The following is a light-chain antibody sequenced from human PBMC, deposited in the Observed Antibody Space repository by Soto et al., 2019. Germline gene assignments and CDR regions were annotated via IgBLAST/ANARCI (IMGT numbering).Light chain of an antibody. J-gene: IGKJ1*01. Sequence: EIVMTQSPATLSVSPGERATVSCKTSQSVNNNLAWYQQKPGQVPRLLIYDPSTRATGIPGRFSGSGSGTDFTLTITSLQSADFAVYYCQHSDEWPMTFGHGTPVEIK. CDR3: QHSDEWPMT. V-gene: IGKV3-15*01. CDR1: QSVNNN. CDR2: DPS.